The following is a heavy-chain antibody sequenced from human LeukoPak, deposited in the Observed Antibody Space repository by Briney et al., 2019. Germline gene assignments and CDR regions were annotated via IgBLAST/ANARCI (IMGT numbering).Heavy chain of an antibody. Sequence: GASVKGSCKASGYTFTRYYIHWVRQAPGQGLEWMGIINPSGGPANYAQKNQGRVTMTRDTSTSTVYMELDSLKSEDTAVYYCARGPPTTMTNRYFGLFDPWGQGTSVTVSS. CDR3: ARGPPTTMTNRYFGLFDP. J-gene: IGHJ5*02. CDR2: INPSGGPA. CDR1: GYTFTRYY. V-gene: IGHV1-46*01. D-gene: IGHD4-17*01.